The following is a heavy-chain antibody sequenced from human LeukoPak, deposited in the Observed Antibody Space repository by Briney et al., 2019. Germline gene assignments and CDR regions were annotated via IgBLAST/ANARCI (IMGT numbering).Heavy chain of an antibody. V-gene: IGHV4-59*12. D-gene: IGHD1-26*01. CDR2: IYYSGST. CDR3: AACFRYSGSHDY. J-gene: IGHJ4*02. CDR1: GGSITSYY. Sequence: SETLSLTCTVSGGSITSYYWSWIRQPPGKGLECIGYIYYSGSTYYNPSLKSRVTISVDTSKNQFSLKLSSVTAADTAVYYCAACFRYSGSHDYWGQGTLVTVSS.